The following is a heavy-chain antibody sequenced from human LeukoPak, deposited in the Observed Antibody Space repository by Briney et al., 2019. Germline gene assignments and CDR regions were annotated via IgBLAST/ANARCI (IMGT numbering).Heavy chain of an antibody. CDR2: IYYSGIT. V-gene: IGHV4-39*02. CDR1: GGSISSSGYY. J-gene: IGHJ3*02. D-gene: IGHD6-19*01. Sequence: SETLSLTCTVSGGSISSSGYYWGWIRQSPGEGLEWIGNIYYSGITYYNPSLKSRVTISVDTSKNQFSVKLSSVTAADTAVYYCARDRFLLGQWPKYAFDIWGQGTMVTVSS. CDR3: ARDRFLLGQWPKYAFDI.